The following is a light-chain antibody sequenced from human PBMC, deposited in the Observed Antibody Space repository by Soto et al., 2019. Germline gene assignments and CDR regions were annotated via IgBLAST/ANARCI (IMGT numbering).Light chain of an antibody. CDR1: QGISSY. V-gene: IGKV1-9*01. J-gene: IGKJ1*01. CDR2: AAS. CDR3: QKLNSYPRT. Sequence: DIQLTQSPSFLSASVGDRVTITCRASQGISSYLAWYQQKPGKAPKLLIYAASTLQSGVPSRFSGSGSGTEFPLTISSLQPEDFATYYCQKLNSYPRTFGKGTKVEI.